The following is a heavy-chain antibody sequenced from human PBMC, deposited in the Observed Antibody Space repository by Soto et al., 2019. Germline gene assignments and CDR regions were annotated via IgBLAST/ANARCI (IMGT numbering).Heavy chain of an antibody. CDR3: TGGGETWRISSHEVVDC. D-gene: IGHD6-6*01. Sequence: EVQLVESGGGLIQPGGSLRLSCAASGFTVSRHYMHWVRQAPGKGLEWGAVSYTGGTTYYADSVKGRFTISRDNDKNTLYLQMSSLGAEDTAVYYCTGGGETWRISSHEVVDCWGPGTQVSV. CDR2: SYTGGTT. J-gene: IGHJ4*02. CDR1: GFTVSRHY. V-gene: IGHV3-53*01.